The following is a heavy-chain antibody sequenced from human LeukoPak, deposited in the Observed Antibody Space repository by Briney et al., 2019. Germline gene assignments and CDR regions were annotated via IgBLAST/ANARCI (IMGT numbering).Heavy chain of an antibody. Sequence: RRSLRLSCAASGFTFSSYAMHWVRQAPGKGLEWVAVISYDGSNKYYTDSVKGRFTISRDNSKNTLYLQMGSLRPEDMAVYYCARVNRGYDYWGQGVLVTVSS. J-gene: IGHJ4*02. CDR3: ARVNRGYDY. V-gene: IGHV3-30*14. D-gene: IGHD5-12*01. CDR2: ISYDGSNK. CDR1: GFTFSSYA.